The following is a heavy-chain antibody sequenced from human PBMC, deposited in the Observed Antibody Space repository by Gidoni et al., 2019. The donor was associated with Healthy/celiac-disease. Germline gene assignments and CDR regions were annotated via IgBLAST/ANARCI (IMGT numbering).Heavy chain of an antibody. CDR2: INPNSGGT. CDR1: GYTFTGYY. V-gene: IGHV1-2*06. J-gene: IGHJ2*01. Sequence: QVQLVQSGAEVKKPGASVKVSCKASGYTFTGYYMHWVRQAPGQGLEWMGRINPNSGGTNYAQKFQGRVTMTRDTSISTAYMELSRLRSDDTAVYYCARDLAPSHLVVVDGVIRPYWYFDLWGRGTLVTVSS. CDR3: ARDLAPSHLVVVDGVIRPYWYFDL. D-gene: IGHD2-15*01.